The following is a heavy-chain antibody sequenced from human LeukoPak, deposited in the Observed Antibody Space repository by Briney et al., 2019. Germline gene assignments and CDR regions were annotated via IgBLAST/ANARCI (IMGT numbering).Heavy chain of an antibody. D-gene: IGHD5-18*01. CDR3: AKRSGSYGPLFDY. Sequence: PGGSLRLSCATSGFTFSDYYMSWIRQAPGKGLGWVSYISSSGTTTHYADSVKGRFTISRDNAKNSLYLQMNSLRAEDTAVYYCAKRSGSYGPLFDYWGQGTLVTVSS. CDR1: GFTFSDYY. J-gene: IGHJ4*02. V-gene: IGHV3-11*04. CDR2: ISSSGTTT.